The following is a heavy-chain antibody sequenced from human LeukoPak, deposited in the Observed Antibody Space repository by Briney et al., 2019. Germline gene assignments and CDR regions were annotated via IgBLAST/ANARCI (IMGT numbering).Heavy chain of an antibody. D-gene: IGHD4-17*01. CDR1: GGSFSGYY. CDR3: ARVDSGDYSKHFDY. J-gene: IGHJ4*02. CDR2: ISHSGST. V-gene: IGHV4-34*01. Sequence: SETLSLTCAVYGGSFSGYYWSWIRQIPGKGLEWIGEISHSGSTNYNPSPKSRVTISVDTSKNQFSLRLSSVTAADTAVYYCARVDSGDYSKHFDYWGQGTLVTVSS.